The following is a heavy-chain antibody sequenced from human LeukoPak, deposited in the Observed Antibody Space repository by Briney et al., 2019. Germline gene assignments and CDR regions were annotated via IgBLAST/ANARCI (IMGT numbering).Heavy chain of an antibody. CDR3: ANPPPDCSSWGFDY. V-gene: IGHV3-23*01. CDR2: ISGNGGTT. J-gene: IGHJ4*02. D-gene: IGHD6-13*01. Sequence: PGGSLTLSCAVSGFTFSTHAMCWVRQAPGKGLEWVSIISGNGGTTYYADSVKGRLTITRDNSKNTLYPQMNSLRVEDTAVYYCANPPPDCSSWGFDYWGEGTLVTVSS. CDR1: GFTFSTHA.